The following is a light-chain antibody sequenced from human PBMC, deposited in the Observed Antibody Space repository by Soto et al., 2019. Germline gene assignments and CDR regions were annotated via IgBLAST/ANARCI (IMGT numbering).Light chain of an antibody. Sequence: QAVVTQEPSFSVCPGGTVTLTCALSSGSVSSNYYPSWYQQTPGQAPRTLIYSTNTRSSGVPDRFSGSILGNKAALTIAGAQADDESDYYCVLYMGGGSYVFGNGTKLTVL. V-gene: IGLV8-61*01. CDR1: SGSVSSNYY. CDR3: VLYMGGGSYV. J-gene: IGLJ1*01. CDR2: STN.